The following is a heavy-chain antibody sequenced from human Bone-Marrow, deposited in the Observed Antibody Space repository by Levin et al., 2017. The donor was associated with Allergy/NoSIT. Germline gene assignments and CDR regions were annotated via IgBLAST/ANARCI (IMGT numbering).Heavy chain of an antibody. CDR2: TNPYSGDT. V-gene: IGHV1-2*02. J-gene: IGHJ3*02. Sequence: GESLKISCKASGYTFSTTDYFVHWVRQAPGHGFEWMGWTNPYSGDTKCAQSFQGRVTLTRDTSISTAYMDLSSLRVDDTAVYYCVRGPRSGAFDIWGQGTMVTVSS. CDR3: VRGPRSGAFDI. CDR1: GYTFSTTDYF.